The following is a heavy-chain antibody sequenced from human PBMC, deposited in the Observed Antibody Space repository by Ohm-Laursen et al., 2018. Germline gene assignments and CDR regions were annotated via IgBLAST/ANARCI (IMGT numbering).Heavy chain of an antibody. J-gene: IGHJ3*02. CDR2: INPSGGST. CDR3: ARVSEGYSYGSGDAFDI. Sequence: SVKVSCKVSGYTFTSYYMHWVRQAPGQGLEWMGIINPSGGSTSYAQKFQGRVTMTRDTSTSTVYMELSSLRSEDTAVYYCARVSEGYSYGSGDAFDIWGQGTMVTVSS. V-gene: IGHV1-46*01. CDR1: GYTFTSYY. D-gene: IGHD5-18*01.